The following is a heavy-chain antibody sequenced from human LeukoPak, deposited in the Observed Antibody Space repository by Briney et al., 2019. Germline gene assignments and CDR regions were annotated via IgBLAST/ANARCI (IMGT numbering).Heavy chain of an antibody. D-gene: IGHD1-26*01. CDR3: ARGTHSGSYYSFYYYYGMDV. V-gene: IGHV1-18*01. Sequence: ASVKVSCKASGYTFTSYGISWVRQAPGQGLEWMGWISAYNGNTNYAQKLQGRVTMTTDTSTSTAYMELRSLRSDDTAAYYCARGTHSGSYYSFYYYYGMDVWGQGTTVTVSS. J-gene: IGHJ6*02. CDR1: GYTFTSYG. CDR2: ISAYNGNT.